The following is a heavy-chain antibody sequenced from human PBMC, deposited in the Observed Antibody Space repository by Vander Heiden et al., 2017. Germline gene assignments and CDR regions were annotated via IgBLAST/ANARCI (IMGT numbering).Heavy chain of an antibody. D-gene: IGHD4-17*01. Sequence: EVQLVESGGGLAKPGGPLRLSCAASRFSFSTYSMNWVRQAPGKGLEWVSSISSSSSYIYYADSVKGRFTISRDNAKNSMYLQLNSLRAEDTAVYYCAKDSNDYGDYHSPGYFDYWGQGTLVTASS. V-gene: IGHV3-21*01. CDR1: RFSFSTYS. J-gene: IGHJ4*02. CDR2: ISSSSSYI. CDR3: AKDSNDYGDYHSPGYFDY.